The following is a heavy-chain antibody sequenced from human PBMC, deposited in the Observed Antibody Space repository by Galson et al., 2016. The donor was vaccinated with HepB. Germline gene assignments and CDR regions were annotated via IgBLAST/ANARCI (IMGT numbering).Heavy chain of an antibody. Sequence: SLRLSCAASGFTSSSFAMSWVRQAPGKGLEWVSVIGGSGGSTYYADSVKGRFTISRDNSKSTLYLEMNSLRADDTAIYYCAKLTMIIVVTPHFDSWGQGTLVTVSS. CDR2: IGGSGGST. D-gene: IGHD3-22*01. CDR3: AKLTMIIVVTPHFDS. V-gene: IGHV3-23*01. CDR1: GFTSSSFA. J-gene: IGHJ4*02.